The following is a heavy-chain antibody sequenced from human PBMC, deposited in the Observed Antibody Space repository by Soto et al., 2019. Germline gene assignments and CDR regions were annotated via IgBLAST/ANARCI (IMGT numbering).Heavy chain of an antibody. Sequence: ASVKVSCKASGGTFSSYAISWVRQAPGQGLEWMGGIIPIFGTANYAQKFQGRVTITADESTSTAYMELSSLRSEDTAVYYCARDRGTYYYGSGSYFNWFDPWGQGTLVTVSS. D-gene: IGHD3-10*01. CDR2: IIPIFGTA. CDR3: ARDRGTYYYGSGSYFNWFDP. V-gene: IGHV1-69*13. CDR1: GGTFSSYA. J-gene: IGHJ5*02.